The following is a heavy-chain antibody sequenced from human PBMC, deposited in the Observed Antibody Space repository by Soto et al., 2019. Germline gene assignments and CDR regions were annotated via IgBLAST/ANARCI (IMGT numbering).Heavy chain of an antibody. V-gene: IGHV3-9*01. CDR2: ISFDGRRK. CDR1: GFTFDDYA. Sequence: PGGSLRLSCAASGFTFDDYAIHWVRQPPGQGLEWVSGISFDGRRKAYADSVKGRFTISRDNAKNSVYLQMNSLRPDDTAFYYCVKDIHDFVGYFDSWGQGALVTVSS. D-gene: IGHD3-3*01. CDR3: VKDIHDFVGYFDS. J-gene: IGHJ4*02.